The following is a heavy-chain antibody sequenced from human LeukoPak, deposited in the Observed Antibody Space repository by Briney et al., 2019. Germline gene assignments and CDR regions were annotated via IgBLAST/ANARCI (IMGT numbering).Heavy chain of an antibody. D-gene: IGHD3-22*01. CDR2: ISSSGSTI. Sequence: GGSLRLSCAASGFTFSSYEMNWVRQAPGKGLEWVSYISSSGSTIYYADSVKGRFTISRDNSKNSLYLQMNSLRTEDTALYYCAKEHYYDSSGSDFDYWGQGTLVTVSS. CDR1: GFTFSSYE. J-gene: IGHJ4*02. V-gene: IGHV3-48*03. CDR3: AKEHYYDSSGSDFDY.